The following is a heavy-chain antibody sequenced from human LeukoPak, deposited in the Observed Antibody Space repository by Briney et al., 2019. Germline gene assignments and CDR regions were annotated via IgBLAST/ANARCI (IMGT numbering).Heavy chain of an antibody. CDR1: GFTFGSYG. CDR3: ARGGAVAGTFDY. J-gene: IGHJ4*02. CDR2: IWYDGSNK. Sequence: GGSLRLSCAASGFTFGSYGTHWVRQAPGKGLEWVAVIWYDGSNKYYADSVKGRFTISRDNSKNTLYLQMNSLRAEDTAVYYCARGGAVAGTFDYWGQGTLVTVSS. D-gene: IGHD6-19*01. V-gene: IGHV3-33*01.